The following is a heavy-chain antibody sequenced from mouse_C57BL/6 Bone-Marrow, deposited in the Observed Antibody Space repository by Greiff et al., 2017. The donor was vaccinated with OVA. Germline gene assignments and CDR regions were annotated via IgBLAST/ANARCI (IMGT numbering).Heavy chain of an antibody. CDR3: ARSERLRDYFDY. CDR2: IYPGSGNI. D-gene: IGHD2-2*01. J-gene: IGHJ2*01. V-gene: IGHV1-76*01. CDR1: GYTFTDYY. Sequence: QVQLQQSGAELVRPGASVKLSCKASGYTFTDYYISWVKQRPGQGLEWIARIYPGSGNICYNEKFKGKATLTAEKSSSNAYMQLSSLTSDDSAVYFCARSERLRDYFDYWGQGTTLTVSS.